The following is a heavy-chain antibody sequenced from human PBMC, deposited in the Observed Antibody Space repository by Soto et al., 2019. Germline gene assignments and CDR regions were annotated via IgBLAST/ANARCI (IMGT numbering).Heavy chain of an antibody. D-gene: IGHD6-19*01. CDR3: ARCSFPTWGYSSGWYYFDY. J-gene: IGHJ4*02. V-gene: IGHV3-30-3*01. Sequence: GGSLRLSCAASGFTFSSYAMHWVRQAPGKGLEWVAVISYDGSNKYYADSVKGRFTISRDNSKNTLYLQMNSLRAEDTAVYYCARCSFPTWGYSSGWYYFDYWGQGTLVTVSS. CDR2: ISYDGSNK. CDR1: GFTFSSYA.